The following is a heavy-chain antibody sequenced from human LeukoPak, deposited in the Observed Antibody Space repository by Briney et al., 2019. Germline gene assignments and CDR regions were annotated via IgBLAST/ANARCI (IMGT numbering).Heavy chain of an antibody. D-gene: IGHD2/OR15-2a*01. V-gene: IGHV4-59*08. Sequence: SETLSLTCTVSGGSISSYYWSWIRQSPGKGLEWIGDIYYTGSTNYSPSLQSRLTMTVDTSRDQFSLKLTSVTAADTAVYYCARHKYNFYYGMDVWGQGTAVTVSS. CDR3: ARHKYNFYYGMDV. J-gene: IGHJ6*02. CDR2: IYYTGST. CDR1: GGSISSYY.